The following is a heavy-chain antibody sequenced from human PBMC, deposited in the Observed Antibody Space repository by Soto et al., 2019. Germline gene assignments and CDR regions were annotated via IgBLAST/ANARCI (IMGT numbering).Heavy chain of an antibody. Sequence: PGGSLRLSCAASGFTFSSYGMHWVRQAPGKGLEWVAVIWYDGSNKYYADSVKGRFTISRDNSKNTLYLQMNSLRAEDTAVYYCARDRDSSGSDAFDIWGQGTMVTVSS. CDR2: IWYDGSNK. V-gene: IGHV3-33*01. CDR3: ARDRDSSGSDAFDI. D-gene: IGHD3-22*01. J-gene: IGHJ3*02. CDR1: GFTFSSYG.